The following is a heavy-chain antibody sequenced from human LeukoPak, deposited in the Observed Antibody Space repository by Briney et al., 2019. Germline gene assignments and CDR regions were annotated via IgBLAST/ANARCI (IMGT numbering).Heavy chain of an antibody. J-gene: IGHJ4*02. D-gene: IGHD1-7*01. CDR3: ARGGRLTGTTALLDY. CDR1: GGSFGGCY. CDR2: INHSGST. Sequence: PSDTLSLTCAVYGGSFGGCYWSWIRQHPGKWLEWLGEINHSGSTNYNSSLKSRVTISVDTSKNQFSLKLSSVTAADTAVYYCARGGRLTGTTALLDYWGQGTLVTVSS. V-gene: IGHV4-34*01.